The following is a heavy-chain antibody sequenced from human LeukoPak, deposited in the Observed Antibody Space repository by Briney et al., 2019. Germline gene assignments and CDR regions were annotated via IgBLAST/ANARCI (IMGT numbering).Heavy chain of an antibody. J-gene: IGHJ4*02. CDR2: IYYSGST. CDR1: GGSISSGVYY. V-gene: IGHV4-30-4*01. D-gene: IGHD6-19*01. CDR3: ARGVRIAVADPHLDY. Sequence: SQTLSLTCTVSGGSISSGVYYWSWIRQPPGTGLEWIGYIYYSGSTYYNPSLKSRVNISVDTSKNQFSLKLSSVTAADTAVYFCARGVRIAVADPHLDYWGQGTLVTVSS.